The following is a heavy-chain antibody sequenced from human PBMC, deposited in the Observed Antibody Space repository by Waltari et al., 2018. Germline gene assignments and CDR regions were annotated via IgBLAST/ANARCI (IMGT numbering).Heavy chain of an antibody. D-gene: IGHD2-2*01. CDR2: IDPSDSFR. CDR1: GYSFTSHG. J-gene: IGHJ4*02. CDR3: VRHRTTYPLEIDY. Sequence: EVQLVQSGAEVKKPEESPRLPWEGSGYSFTSHGISWVRQMPGKGLEWVGRIDPSDSFRNYGPAFEGHVTISVDQSLRTAYLQWDSLKASDTAIYYCVRHRTTYPLEIDYWGQGTLVTVSS. V-gene: IGHV5-10-1*01.